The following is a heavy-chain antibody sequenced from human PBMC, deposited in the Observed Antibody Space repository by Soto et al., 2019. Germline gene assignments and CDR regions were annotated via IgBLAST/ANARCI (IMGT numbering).Heavy chain of an antibody. Sequence: PXETLSLTCTVSGGSNIRDGYYWSWIRQHPGKGLEWIAYISYSGSSYSNPSLKSRVTISADTSKNQFSLRLTSVTAADTAVYFCARATPAGSADFWGQGNLVTVSS. CDR1: GGSNIRDGYY. D-gene: IGHD2-2*01. CDR2: ISYSGSS. V-gene: IGHV4-31*03. J-gene: IGHJ4*02. CDR3: ARATPAGSADF.